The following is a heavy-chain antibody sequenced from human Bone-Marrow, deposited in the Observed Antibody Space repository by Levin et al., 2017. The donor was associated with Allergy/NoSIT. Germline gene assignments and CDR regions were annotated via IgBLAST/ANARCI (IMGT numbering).Heavy chain of an antibody. CDR1: GFTFSNYA. CDR2: LSHDGSGE. J-gene: IGHJ3*01. D-gene: IGHD3-10*01. Sequence: GGSLRLSCVASGFTFSNYAMHWIRQAPGKGLEWVAVLSHDGSGEVYGDSVKGRFTVSRDNPKNTLYLQMSDLKVDDAAVYYCVRAGESGAVDWFGAVPLMFAFDVWGRGTMVTVSS. V-gene: IGHV3-30-3*01. CDR3: VRAGESGAVDWFGAVPLMFAFDV.